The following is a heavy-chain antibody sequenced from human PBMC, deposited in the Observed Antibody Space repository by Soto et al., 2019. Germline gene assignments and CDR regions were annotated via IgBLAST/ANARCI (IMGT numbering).Heavy chain of an antibody. D-gene: IGHD6-19*01. CDR2: IYYSGST. CDR1: GGSISSYY. CDR3: ARLAAVAGTTQFDY. V-gene: IGHV4-59*08. Sequence: SETLSLTCTVSGGSISSYYWSWIRQPPGKGLEWIGYIYYSGSTNYNPSLKSRVTISVDTPKNQFSLKLSSVTAADTAVYYCARLAAVAGTTQFDYWGQGTLVTVSS. J-gene: IGHJ4*02.